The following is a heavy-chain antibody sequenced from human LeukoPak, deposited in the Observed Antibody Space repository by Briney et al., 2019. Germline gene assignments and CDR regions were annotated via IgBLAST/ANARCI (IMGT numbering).Heavy chain of an antibody. CDR3: ARGGSGSSSYFDY. CDR2: ISGNSNYI. CDR1: GFTFSGYT. D-gene: IGHD3-10*01. Sequence: GGSLRLSCAASGFTFSGYTMNWVRQAPGKGLQWVSSISGNSNYIYYEDSVKGRFTISRDNAKNSLFLQMNSLGAEDTAVYYCARGGSGSSSYFDYWGQGTLVTVSS. V-gene: IGHV3-21*01. J-gene: IGHJ4*02.